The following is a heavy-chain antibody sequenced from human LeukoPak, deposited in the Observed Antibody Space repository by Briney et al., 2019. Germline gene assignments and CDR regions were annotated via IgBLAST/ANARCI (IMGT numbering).Heavy chain of an antibody. D-gene: IGHD3-3*01. CDR3: ARATYYDFWSGYYLFDY. V-gene: IGHV4-30-4*08. Sequence: SETLSLTCAVYGGSFSGYYWSWIRQPPGKGLEWIGYIYYSGSTYYNPSLKSRVTISVDTSKNQFSLKLSSVTAADTAVYYCARATYYDFWSGYYLFDYWGQGTLVTVSS. CDR2: IYYSGST. J-gene: IGHJ4*02. CDR1: GGSFSGYY.